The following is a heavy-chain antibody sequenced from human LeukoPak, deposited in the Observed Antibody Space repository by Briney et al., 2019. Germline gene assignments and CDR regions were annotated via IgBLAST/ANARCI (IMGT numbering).Heavy chain of an antibody. CDR3: AILYDDSPFDY. D-gene: IGHD4-17*01. Sequence: WASVKVSCKASGGTFSSYAISWVRQAPGQGLEWMGRIIPILGIANYAQKFQGRVTITADKSTSTAYMELSSLRSEDTAVYYCAILYDDSPFDYWGQGTLVTVSS. J-gene: IGHJ4*02. V-gene: IGHV1-69*04. CDR2: IIPILGIA. CDR1: GGTFSSYA.